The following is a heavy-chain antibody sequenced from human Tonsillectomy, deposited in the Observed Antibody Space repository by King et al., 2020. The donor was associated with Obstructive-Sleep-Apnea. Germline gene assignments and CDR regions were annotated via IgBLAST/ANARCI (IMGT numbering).Heavy chain of an antibody. CDR2: INSDGSST. J-gene: IGHJ4*02. D-gene: IGHD1-26*01. CDR1: GFTFRTSW. V-gene: IGHV3-74*01. CDR3: ARDRGGAGPTTTDY. Sequence: VQLVESGGGLVQPGGSLRLSCAASGFTFRTSWMHWVRQAPGTGLVWVSRINSDGSSTIYADFVKGRFTSSRDNAKKTLYLQMNSLRAEDTAVYYCARDRGGAGPTTTDYWGQGTLVTVSS.